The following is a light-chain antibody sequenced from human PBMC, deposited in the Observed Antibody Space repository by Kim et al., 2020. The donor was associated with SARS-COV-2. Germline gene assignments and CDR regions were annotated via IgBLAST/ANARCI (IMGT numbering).Light chain of an antibody. J-gene: IGKJ1*01. CDR3: LQDFGYPWT. CDR1: QGIRND. Sequence: AIEMTQSPSSLSASVGDRVTITCRASQGIRNDLGWYQQKPGKAPKLLIYAAASLQSGVPSRFSGSGSGTDFTLTISSLQPEDFATYYCLQDFGYPWTFGQGTKVDIK. CDR2: AAA. V-gene: IGKV1-6*01.